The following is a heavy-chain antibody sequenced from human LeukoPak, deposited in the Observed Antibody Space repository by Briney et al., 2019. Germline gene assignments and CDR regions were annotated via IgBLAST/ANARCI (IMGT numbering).Heavy chain of an antibody. V-gene: IGHV4-59*08. CDR3: ARGYSGYDRYLFDY. D-gene: IGHD5-12*01. Sequence: SETLSLTCTVSGGSISSYYWSWIRQPPGKGLEWIGYIYYSGSTNYNPSLKSRVTISVDTSRNQFSLKLSSVTAADTAVYYYARGYSGYDRYLFDYWGQGTLVTVSS. J-gene: IGHJ4*02. CDR2: IYYSGST. CDR1: GGSISSYY.